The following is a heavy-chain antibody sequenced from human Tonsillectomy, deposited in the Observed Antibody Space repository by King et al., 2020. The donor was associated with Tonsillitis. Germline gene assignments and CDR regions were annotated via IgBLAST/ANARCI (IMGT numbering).Heavy chain of an antibody. CDR1: GYSFANYW. D-gene: IGHD3-3*01. J-gene: IGHJ4*02. CDR2: IYPRDADT. Sequence: QLVQSGAEVKKPGESLKISCNGSGYSFANYWIGWVRQMPGKGLEWMGIIYPRDADTRYSPCLQGKVSISADKAISTAYLQWSSLKASDTAMYYCARGVVIPRGSFDYWGQGTLVTVSS. CDR3: ARGVVIPRGSFDY. V-gene: IGHV5-51*03.